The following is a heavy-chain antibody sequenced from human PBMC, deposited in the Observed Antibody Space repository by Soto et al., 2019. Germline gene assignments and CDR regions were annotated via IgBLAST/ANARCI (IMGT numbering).Heavy chain of an antibody. CDR1: GGTFSSYT. J-gene: IGHJ6*02. CDR2: IIPMLGIA. Sequence: KVSCKASGGTFSSYTFSWVRQAPGQGLEWMGRIIPMLGIANYAQKFQGRVTITADESTSTAYMELSSLRSEDTAVYYCASLYCSGGSCLNYYYGMDVWGQGTTVTVS. V-gene: IGHV1-69*02. CDR3: ASLYCSGGSCLNYYYGMDV. D-gene: IGHD2-15*01.